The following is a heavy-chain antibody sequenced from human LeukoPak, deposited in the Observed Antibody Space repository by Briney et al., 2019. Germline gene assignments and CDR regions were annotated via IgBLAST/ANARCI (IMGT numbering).Heavy chain of an antibody. J-gene: IGHJ4*02. CDR3: ARTWGSSWRPFDY. Sequence: SETLSLTCTVSGYSISSGYYWGWIRQPPGKGLEWIGSIYHSGSTYYNPSLKSRVTISVDTSKNQFSLKLSSVTAADTAVYYCARTWGSSWRPFDYWGQGTLVTVSS. CDR2: IYHSGST. V-gene: IGHV4-38-2*02. D-gene: IGHD6-13*01. CDR1: GYSISSGYY.